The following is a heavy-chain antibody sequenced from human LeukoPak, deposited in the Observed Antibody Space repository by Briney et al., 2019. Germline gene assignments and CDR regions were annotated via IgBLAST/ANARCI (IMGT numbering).Heavy chain of an antibody. D-gene: IGHD2-2*01. CDR3: AKDRKYCSSTSRPFYFDY. J-gene: IGHJ4*02. CDR2: ISGSGGST. V-gene: IGHV3-23*01. CDR1: GFTFTSYA. Sequence: GGSLRLSCAASGFTFTSYAMSWVRQAPGKGLDWVSAISGSGGSTYYADSVKGRFTISRDNSKNTLYLQMNSLRAEDTAVYYCAKDRKYCSSTSRPFYFDYWGQGTLVTVSS.